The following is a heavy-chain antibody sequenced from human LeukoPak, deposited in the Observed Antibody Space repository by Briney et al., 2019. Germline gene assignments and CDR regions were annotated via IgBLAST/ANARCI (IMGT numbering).Heavy chain of an antibody. Sequence: SETPSLTCTVSGGSISDDYWSWIRQPPGKGLEWIAFIYDNGRTSYNPSLQSRVTISGDTSKKQFSLKLDSLTAADTAVYFCARFPNYDDYVRDYWGQGILVTVSS. CDR3: ARFPNYDDYVRDY. CDR1: GGSISDDY. J-gene: IGHJ4*02. CDR2: IYDNGRT. D-gene: IGHD4-17*01. V-gene: IGHV4-59*01.